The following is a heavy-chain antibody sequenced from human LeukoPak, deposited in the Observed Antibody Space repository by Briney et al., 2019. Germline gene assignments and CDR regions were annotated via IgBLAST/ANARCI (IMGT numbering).Heavy chain of an antibody. D-gene: IGHD1-1*01. CDR2: ISSSSSYI. J-gene: IGHJ3*02. CDR1: GFTFSSYS. CDR3: ARNRGHWNGGAFDI. V-gene: IGHV3-21*01. Sequence: GGSLRLSCAASGFTFSSYSMNWVRQAPGKGPEWVSSISSSSSYIYYADSVKGRFTISRDNAKNSLYLQMNSLRAEDTAVCYCARNRGHWNGGAFDIWGQGTMVTVSS.